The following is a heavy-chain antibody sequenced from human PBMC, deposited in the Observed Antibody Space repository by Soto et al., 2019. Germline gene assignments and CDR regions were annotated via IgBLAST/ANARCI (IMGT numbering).Heavy chain of an antibody. CDR1: GFPFSSRA. J-gene: IGHJ5*02. Sequence: EVQLLESGGGLVQPGGSLRLSCAASGFPFSSRAMSWVRQAPGKGLEWVSAISGSGTITYYADSVKGRFTISRDTSKNTLDLQMTSLRADDTAVYYCAEWARYCSGADCRAWGQGTLVTGSS. D-gene: IGHD2-15*01. CDR3: AEWARYCSGADCRA. CDR2: ISGSGTIT. V-gene: IGHV3-23*01.